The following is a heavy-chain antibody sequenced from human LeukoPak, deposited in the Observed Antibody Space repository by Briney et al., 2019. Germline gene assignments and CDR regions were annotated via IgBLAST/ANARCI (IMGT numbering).Heavy chain of an antibody. D-gene: IGHD2-8*02. CDR2: VTGSGGST. CDR1: GFTFSTYA. CDR3: AKDLVVDTPTGIFDF. V-gene: IGHV3-23*01. Sequence: GGSLRLSCAASGFTFSTYAMGWVRQAPGKGLEWVSTVTGSGGSTYYADSVNGRFTISRDNSKNTLFLQMASLSADDTALYYCAKDLVVDTPTGIFDFWGQGTLVTVSS. J-gene: IGHJ4*02.